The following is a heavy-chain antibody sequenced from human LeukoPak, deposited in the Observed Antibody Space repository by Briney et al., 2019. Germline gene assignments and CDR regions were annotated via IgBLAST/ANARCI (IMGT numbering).Heavy chain of an antibody. D-gene: IGHD1-20*01. J-gene: IGHJ4*02. CDR1: GCTFSNYM. CDR2: IKSDGITI. Sequence: GSLRLSCAASGCTFSNYMMHWVRQAPGKGLVWVSRIKSDGITITYADSVKGRFTISRDNAKNTLYLQMNSLRAEDTAVYYCLRDLNWSLDQWGQGTLVTVSS. V-gene: IGHV3-74*01. CDR3: LRDLNWSLDQ.